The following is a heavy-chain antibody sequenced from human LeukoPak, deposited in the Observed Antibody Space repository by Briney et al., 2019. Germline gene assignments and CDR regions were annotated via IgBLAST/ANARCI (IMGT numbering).Heavy chain of an antibody. D-gene: IGHD3-22*01. CDR2: ISGSGGST. J-gene: IGHJ4*02. CDR1: GFTFSSYA. V-gene: IGHV3-23*01. Sequence: GGSLRLSCAASGFTFSSYAMSWVRQAPGKGLEWVSAISGSGGSTYYADSVKGRFTISRDNSKNTLYLQMNSLRAEDTAVYYCAKGKKVVAMIVVVMALDYWGQGTLVTVSS. CDR3: AKGKKVVAMIVVVMALDY.